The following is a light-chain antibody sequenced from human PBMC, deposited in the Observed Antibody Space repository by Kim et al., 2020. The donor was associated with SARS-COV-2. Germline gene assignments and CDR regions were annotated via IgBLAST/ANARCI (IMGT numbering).Light chain of an antibody. CDR3: LQDYNYPFS. Sequence: AIQMTQSPSSLSASVGDRVTITCLASKGIRNYLGWYQQKPGKAPKLLIYAAYSLQSGVPSRFSDSGSATDFTLTISSLQPEDFATYYCLQDYNYPFSFGPGTKVDIQ. J-gene: IGKJ3*01. CDR1: KGIRNY. V-gene: IGKV1-6*01. CDR2: AAY.